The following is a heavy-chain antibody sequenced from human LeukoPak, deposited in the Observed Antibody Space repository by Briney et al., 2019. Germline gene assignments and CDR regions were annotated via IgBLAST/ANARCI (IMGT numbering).Heavy chain of an antibody. V-gene: IGHV1-69*04. CDR2: IIPILGIA. D-gene: IGHD5-12*01. CDR3: ARSATEGAPFDY. CDR1: GGTFSSYA. J-gene: IGHJ4*02. Sequence: SVTVSCKASGGTFSSYAISWVRQAPGQGLEWMGRIIPILGIANYAQKFQGRVTMTTDTSTSTAYMELRSLRSDDTAVYYCARSATEGAPFDYWGQGTLVTVSS.